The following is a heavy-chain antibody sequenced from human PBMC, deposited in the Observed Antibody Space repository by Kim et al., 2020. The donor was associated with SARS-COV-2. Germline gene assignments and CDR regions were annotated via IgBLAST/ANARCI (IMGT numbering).Heavy chain of an antibody. CDR2: ISYDGSNK. Sequence: GGSLRLSCAASGFTFSSYGMHWVRQAPGKGLEWVAVISYDGSNKYYADSVKGRFTISRDNSKNTLYLQMNSLRAEDTAVYYCAKEARFTAAMAKYYYYYYGMDVWGQGTTVTVSS. CDR1: GFTFSSYG. V-gene: IGHV3-30*18. J-gene: IGHJ6*02. D-gene: IGHD5-18*01. CDR3: AKEARFTAAMAKYYYYYYGMDV.